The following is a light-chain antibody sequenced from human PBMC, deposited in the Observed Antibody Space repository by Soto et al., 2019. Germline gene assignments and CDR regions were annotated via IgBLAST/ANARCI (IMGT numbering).Light chain of an antibody. CDR2: DAL. CDR3: QHRRNWPWT. Sequence: EIVLTQSPATLSLSPGERATLSCRASQSVSSYLAWYQQKPGQAPRLLIYDALNRATGIPARFSGRGSGTDFTLTISSLEPEDFVVYYCQHRRNWPWTFGQGTKVQIK. V-gene: IGKV3-11*01. CDR1: QSVSSY. J-gene: IGKJ1*01.